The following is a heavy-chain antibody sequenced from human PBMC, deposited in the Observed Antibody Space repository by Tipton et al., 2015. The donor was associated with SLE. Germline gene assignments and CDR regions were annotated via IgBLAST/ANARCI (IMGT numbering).Heavy chain of an antibody. Sequence: TLSLTCVVSGASISTEGYSWSWIRQPPGKGLEWIGYIFHTGSAYYNPSLRSRLTISLDTSTNTAYLELRSLTSDDTALYYCARDVPASGSHLLDSWGQGTLVTVSS. V-gene: IGHV4-30-2*01. D-gene: IGHD6-13*01. CDR3: ARDVPASGSHLLDS. CDR2: IFHTGSA. J-gene: IGHJ4*02. CDR1: GASISTEGYS.